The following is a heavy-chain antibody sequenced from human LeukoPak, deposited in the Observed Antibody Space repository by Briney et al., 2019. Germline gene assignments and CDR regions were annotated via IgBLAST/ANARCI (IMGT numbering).Heavy chain of an antibody. CDR3: ARVSRVDSMVRGAVDY. D-gene: IGHD3-10*01. CDR1: GITFSSYA. Sequence: PGGSLRLPCAASGITFSSYAMSWVRQAPGKGLEWVSGVSGGGDTTYYADSVKGRFTISRDNSKNTLYLQMNSLRAEDTAVYYCARVSRVDSMVRGAVDYWGQGTLVTVSS. V-gene: IGHV3-23*01. J-gene: IGHJ4*02. CDR2: VSGGGDTT.